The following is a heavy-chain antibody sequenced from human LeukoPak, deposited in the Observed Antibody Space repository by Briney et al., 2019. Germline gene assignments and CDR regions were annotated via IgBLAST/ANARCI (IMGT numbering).Heavy chain of an antibody. CDR3: AREFSFRVGPFYP. CDR1: GFTFSSYA. CDR2: ISYDGSNK. J-gene: IGHJ5*02. D-gene: IGHD2/OR15-2a*01. V-gene: IGHV3-30*04. Sequence: SGGPLRLSCAASGFTFSSYAMRWVRQAPGKGLEWVAVISYDGSNKYYADSVKGRFTISRDNSKNTLYLQMNSLRAEDTAVYYCAREFSFRVGPFYPWGQGTLVTVSS.